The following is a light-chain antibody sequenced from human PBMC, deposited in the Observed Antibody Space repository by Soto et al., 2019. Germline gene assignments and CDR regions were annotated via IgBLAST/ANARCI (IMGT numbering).Light chain of an antibody. Sequence: EIVLTQSPGTLSLSPGERATLSCRASQSFSSSYLAWYQQKPGQAPRLLIYGASTRATGCPDRLSGSGSGTDFTLTISRLEPEDFAVYYCQQYGSFPLTFGGGTKVDIK. CDR2: GAS. CDR3: QQYGSFPLT. V-gene: IGKV3-20*01. CDR1: QSFSSSY. J-gene: IGKJ4*01.